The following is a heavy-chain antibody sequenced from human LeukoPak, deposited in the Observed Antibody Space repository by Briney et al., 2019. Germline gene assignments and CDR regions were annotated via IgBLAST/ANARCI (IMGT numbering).Heavy chain of an antibody. V-gene: IGHV3-66*01. CDR2: IYSGGGT. CDR3: ARDVPPKYCTNGVCSY. Sequence: GGSLRLSCAASGFTVSSNYMSWVRQAPGKGLEWVSVIYSGGGTYYADSVKGRFTISRDNSKNTLYLQMNSLRAEDTAVYYCARDVPPKYCTNGVCSYWGQGTLVTVSS. CDR1: GFTVSSNY. D-gene: IGHD2-8*01. J-gene: IGHJ4*02.